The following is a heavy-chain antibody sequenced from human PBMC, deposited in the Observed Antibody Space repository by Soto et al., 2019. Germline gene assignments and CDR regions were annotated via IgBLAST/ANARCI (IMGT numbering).Heavy chain of an antibody. CDR3: AHRRQAAARLSGWSDP. D-gene: IGHD6-13*01. CDR2: IYWDGDK. J-gene: IGHJ5*02. V-gene: IGHV2-5*02. Sequence: QITLKESGPTLVKPTQTLTLTCTFSGFSLSTSGVGVGWIRQPPGKALDWLALIYWDGDKRYSPSLKSRLTITKDTTQHQVVLTMTNVDPVDTATYYCAHRRQAAARLSGWSDPWGQGTLVTVSS. CDR1: GFSLSTSGVG.